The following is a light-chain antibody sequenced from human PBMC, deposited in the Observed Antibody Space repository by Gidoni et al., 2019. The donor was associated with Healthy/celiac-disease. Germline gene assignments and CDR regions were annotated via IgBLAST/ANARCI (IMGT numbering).Light chain of an antibody. CDR1: QSVSSY. CDR3: QQRSNWLIFT. CDR2: DAS. Sequence: IVLTQSLATLSLSPGERATLSCRASQSVSSYLAWYQQKPGQAPRLLIYDASNRATGIPARFSGSGSGTDFTLTISSLEPEDFAVYYCQQRSNWLIFTFGPGTKVDIK. J-gene: IGKJ3*01. V-gene: IGKV3-11*01.